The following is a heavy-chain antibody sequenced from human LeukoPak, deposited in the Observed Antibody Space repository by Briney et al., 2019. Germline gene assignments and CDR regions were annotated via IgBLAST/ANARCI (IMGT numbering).Heavy chain of an antibody. Sequence: ASVKVSCKASGGTFSSYAISWVRQAPGQGLEWMGWINPNSGGTNYAQKFQGRVTMTRDTSISTAYMELSRLRSDDTAVYYCARGSYYDSGSYWGNYYYMDVWGKGTTVTVSS. D-gene: IGHD3-10*01. CDR2: INPNSGGT. CDR1: GGTFSSYA. J-gene: IGHJ6*03. CDR3: ARGSYYDSGSYWGNYYYMDV. V-gene: IGHV1-2*02.